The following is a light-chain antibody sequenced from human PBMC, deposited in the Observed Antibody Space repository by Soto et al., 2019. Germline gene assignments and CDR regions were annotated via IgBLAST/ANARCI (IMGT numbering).Light chain of an antibody. CDR1: QSISTE. V-gene: IGKV3-15*01. J-gene: IGKJ2*01. CDR3: QQGHNWPLT. CDR2: SAS. Sequence: EIVMTQSPATLSVSPGERATLSCRASQSISTELAWDQQKPGQPPRLLIYSASTRATGVPARFTGSGSGSEFTLTTSGLQSEDFAVYYCQQGHNWPLTFGQGTRLEI.